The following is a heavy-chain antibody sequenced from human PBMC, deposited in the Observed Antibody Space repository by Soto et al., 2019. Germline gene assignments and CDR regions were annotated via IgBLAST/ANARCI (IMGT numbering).Heavy chain of an antibody. Sequence: EVQLVESGGGLVQPGGSLRLSGAASGFTFSSYDMHWVRQATGKGLEWVSAIGTAGDTYYPGSVKGRFTISREHAKHSLYLQMNSLRAEDTAVYYCASSRFYYYGMDVWGQGNTVTVSS. CDR2: IGTAGDT. J-gene: IGHJ6*02. CDR3: ASSRFYYYGMDV. V-gene: IGHV3-13*01. CDR1: GFTFSSYD.